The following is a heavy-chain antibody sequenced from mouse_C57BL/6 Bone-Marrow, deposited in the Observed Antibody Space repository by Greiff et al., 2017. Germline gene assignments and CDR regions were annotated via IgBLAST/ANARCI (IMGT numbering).Heavy chain of an antibody. CDR1: GYTFTEYT. CDR3: ARHEGGSYYYGSLDY. Sequence: QVHVKQSGAELVKPGASVKLSCKASGYTFTEYTIHWVKQRSGQGLEWIGWFYPGSGSIKYNEKFKDKATLTADKSSSTVYMERSRLTSEDSAVYFCARHEGGSYYYGSLDYWGQGTTLTVSS. J-gene: IGHJ2*01. CDR2: FYPGSGSI. D-gene: IGHD1-1*01. V-gene: IGHV1-62-2*01.